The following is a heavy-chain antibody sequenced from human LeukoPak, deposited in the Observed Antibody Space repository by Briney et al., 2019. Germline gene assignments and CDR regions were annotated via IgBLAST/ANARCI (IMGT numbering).Heavy chain of an antibody. CDR1: GFNFGDYA. J-gene: IGHJ4*02. Sequence: GGSLRLSCTASGFNFGDYAMTWFRQAPGKGLEWVSSINRNGVFMFYADSVKGRFTISRDNAKNSLYVQMNSLRVEDTAVYYCATLDYYDKSPRILDYWGQGTLVTVSS. V-gene: IGHV3-21*06. CDR3: ATLDYYDKSPRILDY. D-gene: IGHD3-22*01. CDR2: INRNGVFM.